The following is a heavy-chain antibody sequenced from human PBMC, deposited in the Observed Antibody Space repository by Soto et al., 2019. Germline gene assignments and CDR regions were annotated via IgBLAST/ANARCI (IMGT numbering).Heavy chain of an antibody. V-gene: IGHV3-33*01. CDR3: ARDRYDFWSGYYYYYYGMDV. CDR1: VFTFSSYG. Sequence: PGGALRLSCAAPVFTFSSYGMHWVRQAPGKGLEWVAVIWHDGSNKYYADSVKGRFTISRDNSKNTLYLQMNSLRAEDTAVYYCARDRYDFWSGYYYYYYGMDVWGQGTTVTVSS. CDR2: IWHDGSNK. J-gene: IGHJ6*02. D-gene: IGHD3-3*01.